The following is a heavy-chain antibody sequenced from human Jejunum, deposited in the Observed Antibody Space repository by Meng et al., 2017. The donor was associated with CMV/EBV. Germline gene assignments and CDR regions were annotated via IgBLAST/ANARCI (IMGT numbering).Heavy chain of an antibody. J-gene: IGHJ4*01. CDR2: LQYTGNTK. D-gene: IGHD1-26*01. Sequence: ASGFPFRLFGLPSARQAPAKGLGWVAFLQYTGNTKHYVESVKGRFTVSRDSSKNTLYLQMNSLRPEDTAVYYCAKGKWELLSFDSWGHGTRVTVSS. V-gene: IGHV3-30*02. CDR1: GFPFRLFG. CDR3: AKGKWELLSFDS.